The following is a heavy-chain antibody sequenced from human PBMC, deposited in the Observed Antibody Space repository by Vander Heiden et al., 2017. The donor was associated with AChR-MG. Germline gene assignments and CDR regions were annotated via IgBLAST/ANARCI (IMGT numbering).Heavy chain of an antibody. CDR1: DTFISYA. CDR2: FIPLMGSA. J-gene: IGHJ4*02. D-gene: IGHD5-12*01. Sequence: VQLVQSGTEVKKPGSSVRVSCTGDTFISYAISWVRQAPGQGPEWMGAFIPLMGSAIYAQRVQDRVAIIADESTNTAFLELRSLRSEDTAIYYCATQTHSGYFPDWGQGTLVTVSS. CDR3: ATQTHSGYFPD. V-gene: IGHV1-69*01.